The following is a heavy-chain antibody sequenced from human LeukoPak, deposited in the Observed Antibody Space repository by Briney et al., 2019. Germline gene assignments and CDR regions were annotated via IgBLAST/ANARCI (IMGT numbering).Heavy chain of an antibody. V-gene: IGHV3-21*01. CDR2: ISMSSSYI. J-gene: IGHJ4*02. CDR1: GFTLSRSG. Sequence: GGSLRLSCAVSGFTLSRSGINWVRQAPGKGLEWVSSISMSSSYIYYAEPVKGRFTVFRDNAKNSLYLQMNSLRVEDTAVYYCARERLYSSSYYFDYWGQGTLVTVSS. D-gene: IGHD6-6*01. CDR3: ARERLYSSSYYFDY.